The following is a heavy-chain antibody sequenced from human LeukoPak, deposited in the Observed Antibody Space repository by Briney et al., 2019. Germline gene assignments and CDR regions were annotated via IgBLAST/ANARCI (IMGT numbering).Heavy chain of an antibody. CDR2: IGTASDT. CDR1: GFTFSSFD. Sequence: GGSLRLSCAASGFTFSSFDMHWVRQPTGQGLEWVSTIGTASDTYYPGSVEGRFTLSRDNAKNSLYLQMNGLTAGDTAVYYCARGPPRGKYYYMDVWGKGTTVTVSS. J-gene: IGHJ6*03. CDR3: ARGPPRGKYYYMDV. D-gene: IGHD1-1*01. V-gene: IGHV3-13*01.